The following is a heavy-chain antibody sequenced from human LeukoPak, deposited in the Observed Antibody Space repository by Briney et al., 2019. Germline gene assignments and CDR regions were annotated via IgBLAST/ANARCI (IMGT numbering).Heavy chain of an antibody. Sequence: GGSLRLSCAASGFTFSSYGMSWVRQAPGKGLEWVSAISGSGGSTYYADSVKGRFTISRDNSKNTLYLQMNSLRAEDTAVYYCAKEGDYDSSSWISYYLDYWGQGTLVTVSS. J-gene: IGHJ4*02. CDR3: AKEGDYDSSSWISYYLDY. CDR1: GFTFSSYG. D-gene: IGHD6-13*01. V-gene: IGHV3-23*01. CDR2: ISGSGGST.